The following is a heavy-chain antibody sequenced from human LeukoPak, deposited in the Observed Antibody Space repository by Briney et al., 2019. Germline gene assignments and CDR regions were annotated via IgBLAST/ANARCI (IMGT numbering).Heavy chain of an antibody. CDR3: TTDTRRIDTFA. D-gene: IGHD2-2*01. J-gene: IGHJ4*02. CDR1: GFSFNDAW. CDR2: IKRRSDGGTP. V-gene: IGHV3-15*07. Sequence: GGSLRLSCAASGFSFNDAWMNWVRQAPGKGLEWVGRIKRRSDGGTPDYAAPVQGRFTISRDESQNTLYLQMNSLKTGDTAVYYCTTDTRRIDTFAWGQGTLVT.